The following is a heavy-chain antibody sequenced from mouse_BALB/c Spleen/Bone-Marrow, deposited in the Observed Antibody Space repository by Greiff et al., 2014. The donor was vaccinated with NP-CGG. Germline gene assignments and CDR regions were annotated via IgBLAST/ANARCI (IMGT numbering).Heavy chain of an antibody. J-gene: IGHJ2*01. Sequence: EVKLVESGAELVKPGASVKLSCTASGFNIKDTYMHWVKQRPEQGLEWIGRIDPANGYTKYDPKFQGKATIATDASSNTAYLQLSSLTSEDTAVYYCTRGLGWDHWGQGTTLTVSS. CDR2: IDPANGYT. CDR1: GFNIKDTY. V-gene: IGHV14-3*02. CDR3: TRGLGWDH. D-gene: IGHD4-1*01.